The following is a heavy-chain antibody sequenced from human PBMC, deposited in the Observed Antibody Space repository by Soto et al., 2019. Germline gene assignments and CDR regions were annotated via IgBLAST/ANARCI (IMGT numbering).Heavy chain of an antibody. J-gene: IGHJ5*02. Sequence: ASVKVSCKVSGYALTELSMHWVRQAPGKGLEWMGGFDPEDGETIYAQKFQGRVTMTEDTSTDTAYMELSSLRSEDTAVYYCATLALTGNWFDPWGQGTLVTVSS. V-gene: IGHV1-24*01. CDR3: ATLALTGNWFDP. D-gene: IGHD3-9*01. CDR2: FDPEDGET. CDR1: GYALTELS.